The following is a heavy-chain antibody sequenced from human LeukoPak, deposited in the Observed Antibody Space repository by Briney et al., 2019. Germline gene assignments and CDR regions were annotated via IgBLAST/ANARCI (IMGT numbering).Heavy chain of an antibody. D-gene: IGHD3-22*01. V-gene: IGHV4-38-2*01. CDR3: ARHGYYDSSGEAFDI. Sequence: SETLSLTCAVYGYSISSGYYWGWIRQPPGKGLEWIGSIYHSGSTYYNPSLKSRVTISVDTSKNQFSLKLSSVTAADTAVYYCARHGYYDSSGEAFDIWGQGTMVTVSS. J-gene: IGHJ3*02. CDR2: IYHSGST. CDR1: GYSISSGYY.